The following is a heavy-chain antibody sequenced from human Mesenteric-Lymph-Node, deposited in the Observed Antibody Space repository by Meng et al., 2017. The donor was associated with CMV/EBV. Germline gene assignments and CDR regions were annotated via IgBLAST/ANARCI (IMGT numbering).Heavy chain of an antibody. D-gene: IGHD4-11*01. CDR1: DGTINNYA. Sequence: SVKVSCKASDGTINNYAIAWVRQAPGQGLEWMGGIIPILGIANYAQKFQGRVTITADKSTSTAYMELSSLRSEDTAVYYCARHTVTTLSLSTLRAYYYYGMDVWGQGTTVTVSS. V-gene: IGHV1-69*10. CDR3: ARHTVTTLSLSTLRAYYYYGMDV. J-gene: IGHJ6*02. CDR2: IIPILGIA.